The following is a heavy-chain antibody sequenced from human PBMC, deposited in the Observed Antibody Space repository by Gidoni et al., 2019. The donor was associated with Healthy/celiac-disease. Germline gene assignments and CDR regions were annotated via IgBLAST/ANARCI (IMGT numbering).Heavy chain of an antibody. J-gene: IGHJ5*01. D-gene: IGHD3-3*01. CDR3: ARGGVLDS. Sequence: QVQLQESGPGLVKPSETLSLTCTVSGGSISSYYWSWIRQPPGKGLEWFGYIYYSGSTNYNPSLKSRVTISVDTSKNQFSLKLSSVTAADTAVYYCARGGVLDSWGQGTLVTVSS. V-gene: IGHV4-59*01. CDR1: GGSISSYY. CDR2: IYYSGST.